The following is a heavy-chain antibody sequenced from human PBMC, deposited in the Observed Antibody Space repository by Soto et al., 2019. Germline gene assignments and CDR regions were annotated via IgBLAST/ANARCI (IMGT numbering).Heavy chain of an antibody. CDR2: IYPGDSDT. Sequence: LGESLKISCKGSGYSFTSYWIGWVRQMPGKGLEWMGIIYPGDSDTRYSPSFQGQVTISADKSISTAYLQWSSLKASDTAMYYCARHGRYCGGDCYLAYYYGMDVWGQGTTVTVSS. CDR1: GYSFTSYW. V-gene: IGHV5-51*01. CDR3: ARHGRYCGGDCYLAYYYGMDV. D-gene: IGHD2-21*02. J-gene: IGHJ6*02.